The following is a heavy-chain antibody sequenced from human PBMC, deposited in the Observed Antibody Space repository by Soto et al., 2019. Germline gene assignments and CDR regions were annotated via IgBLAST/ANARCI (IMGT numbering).Heavy chain of an antibody. CDR2: ISAYNGNT. CDR3: ARDSPPVDH. V-gene: IGHV1-18*01. Sequence: ASVKVSCKASGYTFSSYAIIWVRQAPGQGLEWMGWISAYNGNTKYAQKLQGRVTMTTDTSTSTAYMELRSLRSDDTAVYYCARDSPPVDHWGQGTLVTVSS. CDR1: GYTFSSYA. J-gene: IGHJ4*02.